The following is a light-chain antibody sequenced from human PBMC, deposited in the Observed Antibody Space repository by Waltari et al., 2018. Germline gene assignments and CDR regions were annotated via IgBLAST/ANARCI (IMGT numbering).Light chain of an antibody. Sequence: QSALTQPPAASGTPGQRLIISCSGSGSNIGTNFVYWYQQFPGTATKLLIYRSAQRASGVPDRFSGSKSGSSASLTISGLQSEDESLYYCAAWDDSLSAVVFGGGTQVTVL. CDR3: AAWDDSLSAVV. J-gene: IGLJ7*01. CDR1: GSNIGTNF. CDR2: RSA. V-gene: IGLV1-47*01.